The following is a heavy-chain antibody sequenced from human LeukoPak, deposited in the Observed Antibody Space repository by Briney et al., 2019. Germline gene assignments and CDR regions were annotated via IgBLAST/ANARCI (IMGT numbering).Heavy chain of an antibody. D-gene: IGHD3-22*01. CDR2: FDPEDGET. CDR1: GYTLTELS. Sequence: GASVKVSCKVSGYTLTELSMHWVRQAPGKGLEWMGGFDPEDGETIYAQKFQGRVTMTEDTSTDTAYMELSSLRSEDTAVYYCATIRRRYPGYYDSSGISDYFDYWGQGTLVTVSS. CDR3: ATIRRRYPGYYDSSGISDYFDY. J-gene: IGHJ4*02. V-gene: IGHV1-24*01.